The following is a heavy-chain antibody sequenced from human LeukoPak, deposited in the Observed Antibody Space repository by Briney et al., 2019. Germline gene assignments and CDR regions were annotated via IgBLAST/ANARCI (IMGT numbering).Heavy chain of an antibody. D-gene: IGHD6-13*01. J-gene: IGHJ4*02. CDR3: AKDSLGGAAAVLSYFDY. CDR1: GGSISSSN. Sequence: PSGTLSLTCAVSGGSISSSNWWSWVRQAPGKGLEWVSAISGSGGSTYYADSVKGRFTISRDNSKNTLYLQMNSLRAEDTAVYYCAKDSLGGAAAVLSYFDYWGQGTLVTVSS. CDR2: ISGSGGST. V-gene: IGHV3-23*01.